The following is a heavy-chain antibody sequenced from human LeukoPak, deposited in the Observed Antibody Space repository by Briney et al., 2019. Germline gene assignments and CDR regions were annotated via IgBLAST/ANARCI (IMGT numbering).Heavy chain of an antibody. Sequence: GSLRLSCAASGFTFSNAWMSWVRQAPGKGLEWVGRIKSKTDGGTTDYAAPVKGRFTISRDDSKNTLYLQMNSLKTEDTAVYYCARDPESGSYFSWGQGTLVTVSS. CDR2: IKSKTDGGTT. J-gene: IGHJ5*02. CDR1: GFTFSNAW. V-gene: IGHV3-15*01. CDR3: ARDPESGSYFS. D-gene: IGHD1-26*01.